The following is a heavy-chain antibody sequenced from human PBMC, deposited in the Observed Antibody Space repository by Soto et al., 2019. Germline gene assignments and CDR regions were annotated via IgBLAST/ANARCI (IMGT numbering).Heavy chain of an antibody. CDR1: GFTFTSYA. Sequence: EVQLLESGGGLVQPGGSLRLSCAASGFTFTSYAMSWVRQAPGKGLEWVSAISGSGGSTYYADSVKGRFTISRDNSKNPLYLQMNSLSAEDTAVYYCAKDWGSGVPAVDYWGQGTLVTACS. J-gene: IGHJ4*02. D-gene: IGHD2-2*01. CDR2: ISGSGGST. V-gene: IGHV3-23*01. CDR3: AKDWGSGVPAVDY.